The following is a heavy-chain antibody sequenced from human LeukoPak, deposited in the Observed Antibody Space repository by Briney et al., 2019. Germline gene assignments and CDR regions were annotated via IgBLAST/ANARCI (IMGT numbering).Heavy chain of an antibody. V-gene: IGHV3-48*03. CDR1: GFTFSSYQ. CDR2: ITSSGSTM. D-gene: IGHD6-19*01. CDR3: ARDPAGIVWYTLYY. J-gene: IGHJ4*02. Sequence: GGSLRLSCAASGFTFSSYQMNWVRQAPGKGLEWVSYITSSGSTMYYADSVKGRFTISRDNAKNSLYLQMNSLRAEDTGVYYLARDPAGIVWYTLYYCGQGTLVTVSS.